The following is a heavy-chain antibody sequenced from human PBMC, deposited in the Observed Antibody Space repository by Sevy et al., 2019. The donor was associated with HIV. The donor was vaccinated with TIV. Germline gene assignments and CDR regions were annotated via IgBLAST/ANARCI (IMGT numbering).Heavy chain of an antibody. CDR1: GFSFSSHG. D-gene: IGHD1-1*01. J-gene: IGHJ4*02. CDR2: ISYDGNKK. V-gene: IGHV3-30*03. Sequence: GGCLRLSCAASGFSFSSHGMHWVRQAPGKGLEWQSVISYDGNKKYYADSVKGRFTISRDNSKNTLYLQMNSLRPEDTAVYYCARDGGWYNYAPSDYWGQGTVVTVSS. CDR3: ARDGGWYNYAPSDY.